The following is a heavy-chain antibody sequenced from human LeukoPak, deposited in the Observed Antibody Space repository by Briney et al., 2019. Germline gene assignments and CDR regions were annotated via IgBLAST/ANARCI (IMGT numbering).Heavy chain of an antibody. CDR3: ARGRPYSSSSFYYYYMDV. CDR1: GGSISSYY. CDR2: IYYSGST. J-gene: IGHJ6*03. D-gene: IGHD6-6*01. Sequence: PSETLSLTCTVSGGSISSYYWSWIRQPPGKGLEWIGYIYYSGSTNYNPSLKSRVTMSVDTSKNQFSLKLSSVTAADTAVYYCARGRPYSSSSFYYYYMDVWGKGTTVTVSS. V-gene: IGHV4-59*12.